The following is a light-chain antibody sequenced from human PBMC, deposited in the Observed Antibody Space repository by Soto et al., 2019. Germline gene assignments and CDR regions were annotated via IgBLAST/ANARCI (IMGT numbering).Light chain of an antibody. CDR1: QSISSY. J-gene: IGKJ4*01. Sequence: DIQMTQSPSSLSAFVGDRVTITCRASQSISSYLNWYQQKPGKAPKLLIYAASSLQSGVPSRFSGSGSGTDFTLTISSLQPEDFAPYYCQQSYSTPLTFGGGTKVEIK. CDR3: QQSYSTPLT. CDR2: AAS. V-gene: IGKV1-39*01.